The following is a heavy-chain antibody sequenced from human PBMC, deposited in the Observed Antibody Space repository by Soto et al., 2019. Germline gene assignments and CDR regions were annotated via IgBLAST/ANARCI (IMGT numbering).Heavy chain of an antibody. CDR2: ISSSSSTI. V-gene: IGHV3-48*01. J-gene: IGHJ4*02. Sequence: GGSLRLSCAASGFTFSSYSMNWVRQAPGKGLEWVSYISSSSSTIYYADSVKGRFTISRDNAKNSLYLQMNSLRAEDTAVYYCARVLFRGSCYRKPPCGSPQDYWGQGTLVTVSS. D-gene: IGHD2-15*01. CDR1: GFTFSSYS. CDR3: ARVLFRGSCYRKPPCGSPQDY.